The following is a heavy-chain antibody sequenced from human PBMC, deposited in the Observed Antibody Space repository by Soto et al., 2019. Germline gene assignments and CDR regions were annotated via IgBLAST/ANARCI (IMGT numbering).Heavy chain of an antibody. D-gene: IGHD1-7*01. CDR2: ISAYNGNT. Sequence: ASVKVSCKASGYTFTSYGISWVRQAPGQGLEWMGWISAYNGNTNYAQKLQGRVTMTTDTSTSTAYMELRSLRSDDTAVYYCARDYLSGNWSYVVWFDPWGQGTLVTVFS. CDR1: GYTFTSYG. CDR3: ARDYLSGNWSYVVWFDP. J-gene: IGHJ5*02. V-gene: IGHV1-18*01.